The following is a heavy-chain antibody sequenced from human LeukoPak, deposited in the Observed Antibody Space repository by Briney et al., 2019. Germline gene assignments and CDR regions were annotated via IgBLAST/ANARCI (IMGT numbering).Heavy chain of an antibody. J-gene: IGHJ5*02. CDR3: AKDRGVYQLPAIGWFDP. D-gene: IGHD2-2*01. CDR2: ISYDGSNK. CDR1: GFTFSSYG. Sequence: GGSLRLSCAASGFTFSSYGMHWVRQAPGKGLEWVGVISYDGSNKYYADSVKGRFTISRDNSKNTLYLQMNSLRAEDTAVYYCAKDRGVYQLPAIGWFDPWGQGTLVTVSS. V-gene: IGHV3-30*18.